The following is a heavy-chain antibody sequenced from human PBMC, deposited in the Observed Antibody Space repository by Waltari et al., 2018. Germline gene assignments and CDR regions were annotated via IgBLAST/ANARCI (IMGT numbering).Heavy chain of an antibody. CDR2: INPNRGGT. V-gene: IGHV1-2*06. Sequence: QVQLVQSGAEVKKPGASVKVSCKASGYTFTGYYMHWVRQAPGQGLEWMGRINPNRGGTNYAQKFQGRVTMTRDTSISTAYMELSRLRSDDTAVYYCARANNNLEYSSSSPAFDIWGQGTMVTVSS. D-gene: IGHD6-6*01. CDR3: ARANNNLEYSSSSPAFDI. J-gene: IGHJ3*02. CDR1: GYTFTGYY.